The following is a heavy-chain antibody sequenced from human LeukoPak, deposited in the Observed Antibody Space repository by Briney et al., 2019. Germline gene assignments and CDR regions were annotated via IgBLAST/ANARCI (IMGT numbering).Heavy chain of an antibody. V-gene: IGHV4-30-4*01. CDR2: IYYSGST. J-gene: IGHJ5*02. Sequence: QTSETLSLTCTLSGGSISSGDYYWSWIRQPPGKGLEWIGYIYYSGSTYYNPSLKSRVTISVDTSKNQFSLKLSSVTAADTAVYYCARDGWFGELFWFDPWGQGTLVTVSS. CDR1: GGSISSGDYY. CDR3: ARDGWFGELFWFDP. D-gene: IGHD3-10*01.